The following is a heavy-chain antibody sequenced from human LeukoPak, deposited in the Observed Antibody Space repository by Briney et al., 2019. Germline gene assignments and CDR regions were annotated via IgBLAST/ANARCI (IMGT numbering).Heavy chain of an antibody. CDR2: IYPGDSTT. V-gene: IGHV5-51*01. Sequence: GESLKISCQASGYSFTNYWIGWVRQMPGKGLEWMGIIYPGDSTTMYSPSFEGQVTFSADRSISTAYLQWGSLKASDTAKYYCARSFSMARAVTVNLDHWGQGTLVTVSS. CDR1: GYSFTNYW. D-gene: IGHD3-10*01. CDR3: ARSFSMARAVTVNLDH. J-gene: IGHJ4*02.